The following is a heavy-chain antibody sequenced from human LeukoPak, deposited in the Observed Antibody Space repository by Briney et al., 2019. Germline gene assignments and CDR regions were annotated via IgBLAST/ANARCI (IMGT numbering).Heavy chain of an antibody. V-gene: IGHV3-30*02. J-gene: IGHJ4*02. Sequence: PGGSLRLSCGASGFVFDSHDMHWVRQAPGKGLQWVAYIRTDGYHTYYADSVKGRFTITRDNSKNTLYLQMNSLRLEDMGVYYYAKPSGSGVDYWGRGTRVTVSS. CDR2: IRTDGYHT. CDR1: GFVFDSHD. D-gene: IGHD1-26*01. CDR3: AKPSGSGVDY.